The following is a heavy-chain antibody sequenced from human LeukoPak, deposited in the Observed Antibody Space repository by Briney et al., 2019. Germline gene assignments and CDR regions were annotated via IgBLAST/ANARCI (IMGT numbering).Heavy chain of an antibody. CDR3: ARDGFGDSPFEP. CDR1: GFTFSSYW. Sequence: GGSLRLSCAASGFTFSSYWMHWVRHAPGKGLVWVSRINTDGSGTIYADSVKGRFTISRDNAKNTLYLQMNSLRADDTAVYYCARDGFGDSPFEPWGQGTLVTVSS. J-gene: IGHJ5*02. D-gene: IGHD3-10*01. V-gene: IGHV3-74*01. CDR2: INTDGSGT.